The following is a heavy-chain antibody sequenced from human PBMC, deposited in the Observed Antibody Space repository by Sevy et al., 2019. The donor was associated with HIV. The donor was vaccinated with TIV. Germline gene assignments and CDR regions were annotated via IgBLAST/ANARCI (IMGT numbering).Heavy chain of an antibody. CDR2: ISGSGTRT. J-gene: IGHJ6*03. CDR3: GKGGGGHYDPDEIGYYFYYYNMDV. CDR1: GFSFDSYG. D-gene: IGHD3-22*01. Sequence: GGSLRLSCAVSGFSFDSYGMTWVRQAPGKGLEWVSGISGSGTRTYYADSVKGRFSISRDNSKNRLYLQMNSLRSEDTALYDCGKGGGGHYDPDEIGYYFYYYNMDVWGKGTTVTVSS. V-gene: IGHV3-23*01.